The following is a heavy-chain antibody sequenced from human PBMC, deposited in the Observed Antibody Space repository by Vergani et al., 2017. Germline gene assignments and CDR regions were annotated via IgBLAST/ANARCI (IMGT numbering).Heavy chain of an antibody. D-gene: IGHD3-22*01. J-gene: IGHJ5*02. CDR2: IIPVFGTA. Sequence: QVQLVQSGAEVKKPGSSVKVSCKASGGTFSSYAISWVRQAPGQGLQWMGRIIPVFGTAIYPQKFQGRVTITADESTSTVYMELSSLRSEDTAVYYCARGASYFDSGGYADTWGQGTLVTVS. CDR3: ARGASYFDSGGYADT. V-gene: IGHV1-69*13. CDR1: GGTFSSYA.